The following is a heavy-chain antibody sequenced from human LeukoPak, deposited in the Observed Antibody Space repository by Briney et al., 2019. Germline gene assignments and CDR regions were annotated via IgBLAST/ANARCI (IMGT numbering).Heavy chain of an antibody. CDR1: GVSVSSASYY. Sequence: SETLSLTCTVSGVSVSSASYYWSWIRQPPGKGLEWIAYIYYTGSTNYNPSLKSRVTISLDTSKNQSSLKLTSVTAADTAVYYCARSSSGTGYYYYGMDVWGQGTTVTVSS. CDR3: ARSSSGTGYYYYGMDV. CDR2: IYYTGST. V-gene: IGHV4-61*01. D-gene: IGHD1-26*01. J-gene: IGHJ6*02.